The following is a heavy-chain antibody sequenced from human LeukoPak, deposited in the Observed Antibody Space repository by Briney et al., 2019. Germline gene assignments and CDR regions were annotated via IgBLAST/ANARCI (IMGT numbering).Heavy chain of an antibody. V-gene: IGHV3-53*01. CDR2: IYSGGST. CDR1: GFTVSSNY. D-gene: IGHD3-16*01. J-gene: IGHJ4*02. Sequence: PGGSLRLSCAASGFTVSSNYMSWVRQAPGKGLEWVSVIYSGGSTYYADSMKGRFTISRDNSKNTLYLQMNSLRAEDTAVYYCAREGPHDPIFDYWGQGTLVTVSS. CDR3: AREGPHDPIFDY.